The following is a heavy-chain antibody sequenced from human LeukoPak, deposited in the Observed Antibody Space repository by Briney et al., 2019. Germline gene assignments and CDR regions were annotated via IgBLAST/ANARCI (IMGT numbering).Heavy chain of an antibody. CDR3: AGDRSDFYYDSSGYYTRFDY. Sequence: PGGSLRLSCAASGFTFSSYWMSWVRQAPGEGLEWVANIKQDGSEKYYVDSVKGRFTISRDNAKNSLYLQMNSLRAEDTAVYYCAGDRSDFYYDSSGYYTRFDYWGQGTLVTVSS. CDR2: IKQDGSEK. V-gene: IGHV3-7*01. CDR1: GFTFSSYW. J-gene: IGHJ4*02. D-gene: IGHD3-22*01.